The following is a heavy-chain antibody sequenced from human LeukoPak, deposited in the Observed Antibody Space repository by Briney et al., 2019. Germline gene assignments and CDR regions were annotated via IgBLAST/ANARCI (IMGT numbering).Heavy chain of an antibody. D-gene: IGHD1-26*01. CDR2: INPNSGGT. V-gene: IGHV1-2*02. J-gene: IGHJ4*02. CDR3: ARDLGWELVLDQ. CDR1: GYSFTNYY. Sequence: ASVKVSCKTSGYSFTNYYTHWVRQAPGQGLEWMGWINPNSGGTNYAQKFQGRVTLTRDTSIRTTYMEPSSLRSDDTAVYFCARDLGWELVLDQWGQGTLVTVSS.